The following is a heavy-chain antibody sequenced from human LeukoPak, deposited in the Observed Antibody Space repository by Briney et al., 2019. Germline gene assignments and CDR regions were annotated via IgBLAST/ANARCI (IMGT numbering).Heavy chain of an antibody. D-gene: IGHD3-22*01. J-gene: IGHJ4*02. CDR1: GGSISSSSYY. V-gene: IGHV4-39*07. CDR2: IYYSGST. Sequence: PSETLSLTCTVSGGSISSSSYYWGWIRQPPGKGLEWIGSIYYSGSTYYNPSLKSRVTMSVDTSKNQFSLKLSSVTAADTAVYYCARDGFGDSSGYDYWGQGTLVTVSS. CDR3: ARDGFGDSSGYDY.